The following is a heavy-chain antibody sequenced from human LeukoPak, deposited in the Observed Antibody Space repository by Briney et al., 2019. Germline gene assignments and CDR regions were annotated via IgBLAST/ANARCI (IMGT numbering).Heavy chain of an antibody. CDR2: ITWNRDNI. CDR1: GFTFDDYA. D-gene: IGHD3-22*01. V-gene: IGHV3-9*01. CDR3: AKDLSSAITSALVLDV. Sequence: GRSLRLSCAASGFTFDDYAMHWVRQAPGKGLEWVSGITWNRDNIGYGDSVKGRFTTSRDNVKNVLYLRMTSLRPEDTALYYCAKDLSSAITSALVLDVWGQGTTVIVSS. J-gene: IGHJ6*02.